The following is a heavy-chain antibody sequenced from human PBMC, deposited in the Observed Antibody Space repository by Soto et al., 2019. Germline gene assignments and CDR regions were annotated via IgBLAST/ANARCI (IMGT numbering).Heavy chain of an antibody. CDR1: GFTFSSYA. D-gene: IGHD4-17*01. CDR2: ISGSGVST. V-gene: IGHV3-23*01. Sequence: EVQLLESRGGLVQPGGSLRLSCAASGFTFSSYAMSWVRQAPGKGLEWVSAISGSGVSTYYADSVKGRLTISRDNAKTTLYLQTNSLTAEDTAVYSCAKAHGDYVLNCFDYWGQRPLVTVSS. CDR3: AKAHGDYVLNCFDY. J-gene: IGHJ4*02.